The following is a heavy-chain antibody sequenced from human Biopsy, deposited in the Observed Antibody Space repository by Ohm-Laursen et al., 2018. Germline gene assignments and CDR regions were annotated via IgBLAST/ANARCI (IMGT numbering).Heavy chain of an antibody. D-gene: IGHD3-22*01. J-gene: IGHJ4*02. CDR3: AKDRFPYTSGYSSVFEY. Sequence: SLRLSCAASGFTFSSYGMHWVRQAPGKGLEWVSLISNDGDIKYSADSMEGRFTISRVNSRNTLFLQMNSLKAEDTAVYYCAKDRFPYTSGYSSVFEYWGQGTLVTVSS. CDR1: GFTFSSYG. V-gene: IGHV3-30*18. CDR2: ISNDGDIK.